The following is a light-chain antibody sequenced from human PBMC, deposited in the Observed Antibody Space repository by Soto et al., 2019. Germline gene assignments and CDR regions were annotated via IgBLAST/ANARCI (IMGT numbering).Light chain of an antibody. Sequence: EIVMTQSPLSLTVTPGEPASISCKSSQSLQHNNGNTLLDWYMQKPGQSPQLLIYLASSRAPGATDRVSGSGSGTDFTLSISTVEADDAAIYYCMQALKTPRTFGQGTKLEI. CDR1: QSLQHNNGNTL. J-gene: IGKJ1*01. CDR3: MQALKTPRT. CDR2: LAS. V-gene: IGKV2-28*01.